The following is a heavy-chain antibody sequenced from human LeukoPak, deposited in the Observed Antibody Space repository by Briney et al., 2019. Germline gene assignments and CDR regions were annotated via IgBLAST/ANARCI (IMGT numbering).Heavy chain of an antibody. D-gene: IGHD3-16*02. CDR3: ARRALSWYVWGSYRPGFDY. V-gene: IGHV1-8*01. Sequence: ASVKVSCKASGYTFTSYDINWVRQATGQGLEWMGWMNPNSGNTGYAQKFQGRVTMTRNTSISTAYMELSSLRSEDTAVYYCARRALSWYVWGSYRPGFDYWGQGTLVTVSS. J-gene: IGHJ4*02. CDR2: MNPNSGNT. CDR1: GYTFTSYD.